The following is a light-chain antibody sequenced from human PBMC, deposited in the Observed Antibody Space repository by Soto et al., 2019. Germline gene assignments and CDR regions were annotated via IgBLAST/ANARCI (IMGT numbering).Light chain of an antibody. CDR2: DAS. CDR3: QQYNTYSWT. Sequence: DIQMTQSPSSLSASVGDRVTITCQASQNINNYLNWYQQKPGRAPKLLIYDASSLQSGVPSRFSGSGSGTESALTISSLQPDDFATYYCQQYNTYSWTFGPGTKVDIK. CDR1: QNINNY. J-gene: IGKJ1*01. V-gene: IGKV1-16*01.